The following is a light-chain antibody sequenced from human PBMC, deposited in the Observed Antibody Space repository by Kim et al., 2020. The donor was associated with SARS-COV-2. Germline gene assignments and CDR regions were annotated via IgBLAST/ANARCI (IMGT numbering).Light chain of an antibody. V-gene: IGLV3-21*02. J-gene: IGLJ2*01. Sequence: PGERAKVTCIGDNVGSKSVHGYRQRPSQGPLLVVHDDNDRPSGIPMRFSGSNSGNTATVTMSSVGVGDEADYDCQGWHSNPGHVVFGGGTQLTVL. CDR2: DDN. CDR3: QGWHSNPGHVV. CDR1: NVGSKS.